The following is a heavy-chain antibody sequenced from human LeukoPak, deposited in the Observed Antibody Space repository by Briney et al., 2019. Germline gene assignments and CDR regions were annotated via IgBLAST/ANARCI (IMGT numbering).Heavy chain of an antibody. J-gene: IGHJ4*02. CDR1: GFTFSDYW. Sequence: PGGSLRLSCAASGFTFSDYWMHWVRQAPGKGLVWVSRIASDGSSTSYADSVKGRFTISRDNAKNTLYVQMNSLRAEDTAVYYCARGELWSSFDYWGQGTLVTVSS. CDR3: ARGELWSSFDY. V-gene: IGHV3-74*01. D-gene: IGHD5-18*01. CDR2: IASDGSST.